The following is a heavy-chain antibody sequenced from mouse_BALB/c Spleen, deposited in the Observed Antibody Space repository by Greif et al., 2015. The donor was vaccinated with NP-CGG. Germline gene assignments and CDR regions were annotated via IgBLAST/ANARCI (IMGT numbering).Heavy chain of an antibody. CDR1: GYTFTSYW. Sequence: LQESGAELVKPGASVKLSCKASGYTFTSYWMHWVKQRPGQGLEWIGEINPSNGRTNYNEKFKSKATLAVDKSSSTAYMQLSSLTSEDSAVYYCAPGLSGFAYWGQGTLVTVSA. V-gene: IGHV1S81*02. CDR2: INPSNGRT. J-gene: IGHJ3*01. CDR3: APGLSGFAY. D-gene: IGHD6-1*01.